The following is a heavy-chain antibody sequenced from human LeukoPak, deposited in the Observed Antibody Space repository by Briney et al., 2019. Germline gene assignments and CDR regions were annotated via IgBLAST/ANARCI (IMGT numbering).Heavy chain of an antibody. J-gene: IGHJ4*02. CDR2: MSAYNGNT. CDR3: AGDKVVSGWYPFDY. Sequence: ASVKLSCKAAGYTVTSYGISWVRQAPGQGLEWMGWMSAYNGNTNNEQKLQGRVTMTTDTSTRTAYMELRSLRSDDTAVYYCAGDKVVSGWYPFDYWGQGTLVTVSS. CDR1: GYTVTSYG. V-gene: IGHV1-18*01. D-gene: IGHD6-19*01.